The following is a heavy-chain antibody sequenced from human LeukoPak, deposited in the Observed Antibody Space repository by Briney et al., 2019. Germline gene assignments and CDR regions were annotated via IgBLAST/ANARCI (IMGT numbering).Heavy chain of an antibody. CDR3: ARDSYCSGGSCYSAGGY. Sequence: ASVKVSCKASRYTFTGYYMHWVGQAPGQGGEWMGWINPNSGGTNYAQKFQGRVTMTRDTSISTAYMELSRLRSDDTAVYYCARDSYCSGGSCYSAGGYWGQGTLVTVSS. D-gene: IGHD2-15*01. CDR1: RYTFTGYY. J-gene: IGHJ4*02. V-gene: IGHV1-2*02. CDR2: INPNSGGT.